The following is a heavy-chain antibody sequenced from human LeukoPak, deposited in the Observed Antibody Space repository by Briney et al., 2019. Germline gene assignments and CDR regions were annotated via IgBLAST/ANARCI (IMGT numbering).Heavy chain of an antibody. Sequence: PGGSLRLSCATSGFTFNIYWMQWVRQVPGKGLVWVSRIDSNGGGATYADSVKGRFTTSRDNGNNTMYVQMNSLRAEDTAIYYCARAKYSSRWSLDYWGQGALVTVSS. CDR3: ARAKYSSRWSLDY. V-gene: IGHV3-74*03. J-gene: IGHJ4*02. D-gene: IGHD6-13*01. CDR1: GFTFNIYW. CDR2: IDSNGGGA.